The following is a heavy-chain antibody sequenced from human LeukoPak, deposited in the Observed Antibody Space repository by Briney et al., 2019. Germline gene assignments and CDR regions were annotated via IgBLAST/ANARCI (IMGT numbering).Heavy chain of an antibody. D-gene: IGHD1-26*01. CDR3: ASLRERSYYARGFDY. V-gene: IGHV4-39*01. Sequence: SETLSLTCTVSGGSISSSSYYWGWIRQPPGKGLEWIGSIYYNGSTYYKSSLKSRVTVSVGTSKSQFSLKLSSVTAADTAVYYCASLRERSYYARGFDYWGQGTLVTVSS. CDR1: GGSISSSSYY. CDR2: IYYNGST. J-gene: IGHJ4*02.